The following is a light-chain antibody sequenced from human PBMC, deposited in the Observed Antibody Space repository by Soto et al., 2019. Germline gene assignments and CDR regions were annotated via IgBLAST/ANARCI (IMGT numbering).Light chain of an antibody. Sequence: EIVLTQSPGTLSLSPGERATLSCRASQSVSSSYLAWYQQKPGQAPRLLIYAASSRATGIPDRFSGSGSGTDFTLTISRLEPEDFAVYYCQQYGSSPQDTFGQGTKLEIK. V-gene: IGKV3-20*01. CDR2: AAS. CDR1: QSVSSSY. CDR3: QQYGSSPQDT. J-gene: IGKJ2*01.